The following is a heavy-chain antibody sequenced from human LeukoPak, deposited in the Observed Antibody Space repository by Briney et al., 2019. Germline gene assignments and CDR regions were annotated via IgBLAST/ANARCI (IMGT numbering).Heavy chain of an antibody. CDR1: GCTFTSYG. CDR2: ISAYNGNT. D-gene: IGHD3-3*01. Sequence: ASVKVSCKASGCTFTSYGISWVRQAPGQGLEWMGWISAYNGNTNYAQKLQGRVTMTTDTSTSTAYMELRSLRSDDTAVYYCARHNYDFWSGYGHYYMDVWGKGTTVTVSS. CDR3: ARHNYDFWSGYGHYYMDV. V-gene: IGHV1-18*01. J-gene: IGHJ6*03.